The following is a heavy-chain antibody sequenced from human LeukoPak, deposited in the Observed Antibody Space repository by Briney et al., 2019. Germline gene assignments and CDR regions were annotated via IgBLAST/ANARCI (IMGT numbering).Heavy chain of an antibody. CDR3: TRGFTCSDSYYGCWFDP. D-gene: IGHD1-26*01. CDR2: IYYSGNT. V-gene: IGHV4-39*07. J-gene: IGHJ5*02. CDR1: GGSISSSNYY. Sequence: PSETLSLTCTVSGGSISSSNYYWGWIRQPPGKGLEWIGSIYYSGNTYYNPSLKSRVTISVDTSKNQFSLRLTSVTAADTAVYYCTRGFTCSDSYYGCWFDPWGQGTLVTVSS.